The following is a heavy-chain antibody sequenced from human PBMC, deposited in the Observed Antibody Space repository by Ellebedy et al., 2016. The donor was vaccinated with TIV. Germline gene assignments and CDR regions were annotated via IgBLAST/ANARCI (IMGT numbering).Heavy chain of an antibody. D-gene: IGHD3-16*01. CDR1: GFIANTVY. CDR3: ARGAILWGRPTAHVFDI. CDR2: IYTDGRT. J-gene: IGHJ3*02. V-gene: IGHV3-53*01. Sequence: PGGSLRLSCAVSGFIANTVYLTWVRQAPGAGLGWVSTIYTDGRTFYADSVKGRFSISRDNSKNTLYLKMDSLRADDTAVYYCARGAILWGRPTAHVFDIWGHGTMVTVSS.